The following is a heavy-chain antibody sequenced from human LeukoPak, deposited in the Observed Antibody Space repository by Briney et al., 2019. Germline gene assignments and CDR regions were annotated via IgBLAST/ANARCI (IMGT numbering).Heavy chain of an antibody. CDR2: ISYDGSNK. V-gene: IGHV3-30*18. J-gene: IGHJ4*02. CDR3: AKDLGVYGSGSPFDY. CDR1: GFTFSSYG. D-gene: IGHD3-10*01. Sequence: PGRSLRLSCAASGFTFSSYGMHWVRQAPGKGLEWVAVISYDGSNKYYADSVKGRFTISRDNSKNTLYLQMNSLRAEDTAVYYCAKDLGVYGSGSPFDYWGQGTLVTVSS.